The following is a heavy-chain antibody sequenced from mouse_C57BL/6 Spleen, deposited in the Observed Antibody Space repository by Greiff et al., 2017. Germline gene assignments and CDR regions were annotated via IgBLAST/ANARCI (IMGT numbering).Heavy chain of an antibody. CDR1: GYTFTDYD. CDR2: IDPETGGT. J-gene: IGHJ1*03. V-gene: IGHV1-15*01. CDR3: TRGSSYLYWYFDV. Sequence: QVQLKESGAELARPGASVTLSCKASGYTFTDYDMHWVKQTPVHGLEWIGAIDPETGGTAYNQKFKGKAILTADKSSSTAYMELRGLTSEYSAVYYCTRGSSYLYWYFDVWGKGTTVTVSS. D-gene: IGHD1-1*01.